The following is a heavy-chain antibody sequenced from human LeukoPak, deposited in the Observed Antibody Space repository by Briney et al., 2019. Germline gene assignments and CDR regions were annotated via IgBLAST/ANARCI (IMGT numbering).Heavy chain of an antibody. CDR1: GFTVTSKY. CDR3: ASGIEVGPIYFDD. D-gene: IGHD6-19*01. Sequence: HSGGSLRISCAASGFTVTSKYMSWVRQAPGKGLEWVSVIYSGGNTYYADSVKGRFTISRDNSKNAVNLQMNSLRAEDTAVYYCASGIEVGPIYFDDWGQGTLVTVSS. J-gene: IGHJ4*02. CDR2: IYSGGNT. V-gene: IGHV3-66*01.